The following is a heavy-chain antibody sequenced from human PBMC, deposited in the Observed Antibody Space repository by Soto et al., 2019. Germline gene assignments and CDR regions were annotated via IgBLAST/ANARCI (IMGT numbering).Heavy chain of an antibody. J-gene: IGHJ4*02. CDR1: GFTFSSYG. CDR2: ISYDGSNK. D-gene: IGHD3-22*01. V-gene: IGHV3-30*18. CDR3: AKTDYYDSSGYYYDPDY. Sequence: QVQLVESGGGVVQPGRSLRLSCAASGFTFSSYGMHWVRQAPGKGLEWVAVISYDGSNKYYAVSVKGRFTISRDNSKNTLYLKMNSLRAEDTAVYYCAKTDYYDSSGYYYDPDYWGQGTLVTVSS.